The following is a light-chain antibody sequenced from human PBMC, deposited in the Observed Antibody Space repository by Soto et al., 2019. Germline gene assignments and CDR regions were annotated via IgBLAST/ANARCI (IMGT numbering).Light chain of an antibody. Sequence: DIQMTQFPSSLSASVGESVSITCRASQSMSSHLNWYQQKPGKAPKLLIHGASSLQSWAPSRFSGSGSGTDFTLTISNLQPEDSATSYRQQSHSTLPDTFGQGTKLEIK. CDR1: QSMSSH. J-gene: IGKJ2*01. V-gene: IGKV1-39*01. CDR2: GAS. CDR3: QQSHSTLPDT.